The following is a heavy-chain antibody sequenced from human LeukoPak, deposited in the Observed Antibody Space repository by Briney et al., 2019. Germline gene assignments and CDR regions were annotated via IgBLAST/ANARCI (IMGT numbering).Heavy chain of an antibody. V-gene: IGHV3-33*06. Sequence: WYVGSNNYYADSVKGRFTISRDNSKNTLYLQMNSLRAEDTAVYYCAKGAILTGYYMYYFDYWGQGTLVTVSS. CDR3: AKGAILTGYYMYYFDY. D-gene: IGHD3-9*01. CDR2: WYVGSNN. J-gene: IGHJ4*02.